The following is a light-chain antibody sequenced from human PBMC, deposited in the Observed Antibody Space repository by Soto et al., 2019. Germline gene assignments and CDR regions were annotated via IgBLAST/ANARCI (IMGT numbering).Light chain of an antibody. CDR2: DVT. CDR1: SSDIGDSNY. V-gene: IGLV2-11*01. Sequence: QSALTQPRSVSGSPGQSVTISCTGTSSDIGDSNYVSWYQQHPGKAPKLLIYDVTRRPSGVPDRFSGSKSGNTASLTISGLQAEDEADDFCCSYAGSYTLVFGGGTQLTVL. CDR3: CSYAGSYTLV. J-gene: IGLJ2*01.